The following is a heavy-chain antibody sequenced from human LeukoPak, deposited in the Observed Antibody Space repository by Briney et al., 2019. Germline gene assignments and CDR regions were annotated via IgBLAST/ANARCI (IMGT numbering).Heavy chain of an antibody. D-gene: IGHD5-18*01. CDR3: AKDGLLWYSYGSFDY. CDR1: GFTFSSYG. Sequence: AGSLTLSCAASGFTFSSYGMHWVRQAQGKGLEWEAVMWYDGSNKYYADSVQGRFTIYRDNSKNTLYLQMNSLRAEDTAVYYCAKDGLLWYSYGSFDYWGQGTLVTVSS. J-gene: IGHJ4*02. CDR2: MWYDGSNK. V-gene: IGHV3-33*06.